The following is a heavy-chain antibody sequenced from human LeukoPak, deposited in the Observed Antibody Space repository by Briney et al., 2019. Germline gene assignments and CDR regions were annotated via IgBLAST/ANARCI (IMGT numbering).Heavy chain of an antibody. CDR3: AREKLYSSSWGFQH. D-gene: IGHD6-13*01. Sequence: SETLSLTCTVSGGSISTYYWSWIRQPAGKGLEWIGRFYISGSTNYNPSLNGRVTMSVDTSKNQFSLKLTSVTAADTAVYYCAREKLYSSSWGFQHWGQGTLVTVSS. V-gene: IGHV4-4*07. CDR2: FYISGST. CDR1: GGSISTYY. J-gene: IGHJ1*01.